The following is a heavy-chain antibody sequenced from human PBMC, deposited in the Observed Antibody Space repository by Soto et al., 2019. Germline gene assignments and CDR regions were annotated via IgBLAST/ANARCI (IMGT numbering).Heavy chain of an antibody. CDR1: GYSFTSYW. D-gene: IGHD6-13*01. Sequence: GESLKISCKGSGYSFTSYWIGWVRQMPGKGLEWMGRIDPSDSYTNYSPSFQGHVTISADKSISTAYLQWSSLKASDTAMYYCAGTLAAAAYYYGMDVWGQGTTVTVSS. CDR2: IDPSDSYT. CDR3: AGTLAAAAYYYGMDV. J-gene: IGHJ6*02. V-gene: IGHV5-10-1*01.